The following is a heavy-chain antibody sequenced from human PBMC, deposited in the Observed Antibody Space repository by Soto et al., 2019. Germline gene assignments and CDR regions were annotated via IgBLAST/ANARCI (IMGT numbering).Heavy chain of an antibody. CDR3: ARAERTLETSYGLDV. D-gene: IGHD3-3*01. CDR1: VGSFSGFY. J-gene: IGHJ6*02. V-gene: IGHV4-34*01. CDR2: IDHSGTT. Sequence: SETLSLTCAFSVGSFSGFYWTCIRHPPGEGLEWIGEIDHSGTTNFNPSLRSRLTISLDSSKKHFSLKLTSMTAADAAVYYCARAERTLETSYGLDVWGHGTTVT.